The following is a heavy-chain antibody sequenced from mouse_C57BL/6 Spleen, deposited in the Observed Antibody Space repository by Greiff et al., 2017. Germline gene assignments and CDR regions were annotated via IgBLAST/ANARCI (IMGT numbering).Heavy chain of an antibody. CDR2: IHPNSGST. CDR1: GYTFTSYW. D-gene: IGHD2-5*01. J-gene: IGHJ2*01. V-gene: IGHV1-64*01. CDR3: AREYSNYDYFDY. Sequence: QVQLQQPGAELVKPGASVKLSCKASGYTFTSYWMHWVKPRPGQGLEWIGMIHPNSGSTNYNEKFKSKATLTVDKSSSTAYMRVSSLTSESSAVYYCAREYSNYDYFDYWGQGTTLTVSS.